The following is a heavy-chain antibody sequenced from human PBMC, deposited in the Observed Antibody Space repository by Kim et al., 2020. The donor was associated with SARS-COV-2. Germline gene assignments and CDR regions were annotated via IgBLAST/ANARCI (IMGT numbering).Heavy chain of an antibody. V-gene: IGHV1-69*04. J-gene: IGHJ5*02. CDR1: GGTFSSYA. D-gene: IGHD2-2*01. Sequence: SVKVSCKASGGTFSSYAIGWVRQAPGKGLEWMGRIIPILGIANYAQKFQGRVTITADKSTSTAHMELSSLRAEDTAVYYCARDPEIVVVPAANNWFDPWGQGTLVTVSS. CDR3: ARDPEIVVVPAANNWFDP. CDR2: IIPILGIA.